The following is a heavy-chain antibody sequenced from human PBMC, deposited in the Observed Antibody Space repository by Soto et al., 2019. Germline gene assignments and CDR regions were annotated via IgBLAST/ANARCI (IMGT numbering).Heavy chain of an antibody. V-gene: IGHV1-24*01. D-gene: IGHD2-8*01. CDR2: FDPEDGET. CDR3: ATGYCTNGVCFNDAFDI. J-gene: IGHJ3*02. Sequence: ASVKVSCKVSGYTLTELSMHWVRQAPGKGLEWMGGFDPEDGETIYAQKFQGRVTMTEDTSTDTAYMELSSLRSEDTAVYYCATGYCTNGVCFNDAFDIWGQGTMVTVSS. CDR1: GYTLTELS.